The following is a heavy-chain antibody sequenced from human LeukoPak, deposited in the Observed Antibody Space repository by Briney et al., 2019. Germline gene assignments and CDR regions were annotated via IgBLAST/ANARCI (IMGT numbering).Heavy chain of an antibody. CDR1: GGTFSSYA. Sequence: SVKVSCKASGGTFSSYAISWVRQAPGQGLEWMGGIIPLFGTANYAQKFQGRVTITADKSTSTAYMELSSLRSEDTAVYYCARGMRSDYSSNDYYYYYMDVWGKGTTVTVSS. CDR3: ARGMRSDYSSNDYYYYYMDV. J-gene: IGHJ6*03. D-gene: IGHD4-17*01. V-gene: IGHV1-69*06. CDR2: IIPLFGTA.